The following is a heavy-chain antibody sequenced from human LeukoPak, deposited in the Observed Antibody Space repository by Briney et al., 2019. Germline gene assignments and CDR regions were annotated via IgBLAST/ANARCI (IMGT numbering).Heavy chain of an antibody. CDR1: GGSFSGYY. CDR2: INHSGIT. J-gene: IGHJ4*02. D-gene: IGHD6-19*01. V-gene: IGHV4-34*01. Sequence: SETLSLTCAVYGGSFSGYYWSWIRQPPGKGLEWIGEINHSGITNYNPSLRSRVTISVDTSKNQFSLKLSSVTAADTAVYYCARGPRGSSGWYVRDYYFDYWGQGTLVTVSS. CDR3: ARGPRGSSGWYVRDYYFDY.